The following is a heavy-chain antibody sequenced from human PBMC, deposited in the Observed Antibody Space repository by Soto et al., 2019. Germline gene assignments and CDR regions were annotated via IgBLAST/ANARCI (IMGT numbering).Heavy chain of an antibody. Sequence: EVQLVESGGGLGQPGGSLRLSCAASGLDFSNTWMHWVRQPPGKGLVWVSHINSDGSTTTFADSVKGRFTISRDNAKNTVYLQMNSLRAEDTAVYYCTRDWSYASASWGQGTLVTVSS. J-gene: IGHJ5*02. V-gene: IGHV3-74*01. D-gene: IGHD3-16*01. CDR2: INSDGSTT. CDR1: GLDFSNTW. CDR3: TRDWSYASAS.